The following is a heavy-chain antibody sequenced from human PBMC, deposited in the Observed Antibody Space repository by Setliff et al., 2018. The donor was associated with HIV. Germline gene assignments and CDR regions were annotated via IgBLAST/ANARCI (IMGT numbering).Heavy chain of an antibody. V-gene: IGHV4-39*01. Sequence: PSETLSLTCSVSGGSISSSAYYWGWIRQPPGKGLEWIGNIYYSGTTYYNPSLKSRVTISVDTSKNQYSVRLSSVTAADTAFYYCARMWRWSGPESYYFGSWGRGTLVTVSS. J-gene: IGHJ4*02. CDR3: ARMWRWSGPESYYFGS. CDR2: IYYSGTT. CDR1: GGSISSSAYY. D-gene: IGHD2-21*01.